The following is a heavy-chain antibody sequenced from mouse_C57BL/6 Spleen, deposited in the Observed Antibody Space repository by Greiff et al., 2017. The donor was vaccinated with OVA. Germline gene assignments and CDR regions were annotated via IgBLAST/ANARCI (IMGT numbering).Heavy chain of an antibody. CDR1: GFTFSSYA. V-gene: IGHV5-4*01. CDR3: ARERGDFDY. CDR2: ISDGGSYT. J-gene: IGHJ2*01. Sequence: EVMLVESGGGLVKPGGSLKLSCAASGFTFSSYAMSWVRQTPEKRLEWVATISDGGSYTYYPDTVKGRFTISRDNAKNTLYLPMRRLRSEDTAMYYCARERGDFDYWGQGTTLTVSS.